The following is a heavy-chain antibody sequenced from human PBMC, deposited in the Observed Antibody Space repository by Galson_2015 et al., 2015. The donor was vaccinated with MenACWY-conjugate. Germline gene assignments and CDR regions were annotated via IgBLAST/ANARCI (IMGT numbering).Heavy chain of an antibody. CDR3: ARDMGSVGDV. J-gene: IGHJ6*02. CDR2: IIPILGMT. D-gene: IGHD1-26*01. CDR1: EVTLNVYT. Sequence: SVKVSCKASEVTLNVYTISWVRQAPGEGLEWVGRIIPILGMTNYGQRFQGRVTMTADKSTSTAYMGLSSLRSEDTAVYYCARDMGSVGDVWGQGTTVIVS. V-gene: IGHV1-69*04.